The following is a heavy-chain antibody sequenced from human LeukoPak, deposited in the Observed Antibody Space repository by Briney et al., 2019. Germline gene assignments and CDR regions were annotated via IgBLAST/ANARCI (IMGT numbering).Heavy chain of an antibody. CDR2: MSYSGRS. CDR3: ARAGGFGELSD. CDR1: GDSINDYY. J-gene: IGHJ4*02. V-gene: IGHV4-59*01. Sequence: SETLSLTCTVSGDSINDYYWSWIRQTPEKGLEWIGYMSYSGRSDYGPSLKSRVTMSIDTSKNQFSLRMTSVTAADTAVYYCARAGGFGELSDWGQGALVTVSS. D-gene: IGHD3-10*01.